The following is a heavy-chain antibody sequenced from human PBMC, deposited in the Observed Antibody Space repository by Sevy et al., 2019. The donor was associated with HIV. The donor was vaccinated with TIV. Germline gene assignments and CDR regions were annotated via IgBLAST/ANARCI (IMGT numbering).Heavy chain of an antibody. CDR3: GRVGGSTDWGVDV. V-gene: IGHV4-59*01. J-gene: IGHJ6*02. D-gene: IGHD3-16*01. CDR2: VDYSGST. CDR1: GGSISSYY. Sequence: SETLSLTCTVSGGSISSYYWSWIRQTPGKGLEWIGYVDYSGSTNANPSLKSRVTISVDTSKRQLSLKMKSVTAADTAVYYCGRVGGSTDWGVDVWGQGTTVTVSS.